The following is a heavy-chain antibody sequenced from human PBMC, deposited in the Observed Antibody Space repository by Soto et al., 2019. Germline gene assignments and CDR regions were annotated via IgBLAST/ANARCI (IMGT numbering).Heavy chain of an antibody. V-gene: IGHV3-23*01. CDR1: GFTFSSYA. CDR3: AKEGCIAGYSSGWYGTGIFDY. J-gene: IGHJ4*02. D-gene: IGHD6-19*01. Sequence: GGSLRLSCAASGFTFSSYAMSWVRQAPGKGLEWVSAISGSGGSTYYADYVKGRFTISRDNSKNTLYLQMNSLRVEDTVVYYCAKEGCIAGYSSGWYGTGIFDYWGQGTLVTVSS. CDR2: ISGSGGST.